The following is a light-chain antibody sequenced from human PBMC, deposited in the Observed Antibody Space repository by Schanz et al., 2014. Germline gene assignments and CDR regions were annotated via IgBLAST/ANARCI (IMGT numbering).Light chain of an antibody. Sequence: EIVLTQSPATLSLSPGERATLSCRASQSVTSNLAWYQQRPGQAPRLLIYAASSLQSGVPSKFSGSGSGTDFILTISSLQPEDFATYYCQQYNSYPLTFGQGTKVEIK. J-gene: IGKJ1*01. V-gene: IGKV3-15*01. CDR2: AAS. CDR1: QSVTSN. CDR3: QQYNSYPLT.